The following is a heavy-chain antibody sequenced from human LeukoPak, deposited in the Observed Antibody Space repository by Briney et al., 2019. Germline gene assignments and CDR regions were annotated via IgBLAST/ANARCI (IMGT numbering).Heavy chain of an antibody. D-gene: IGHD3-22*01. V-gene: IGHV4-59*10. CDR2: IYNSGST. J-gene: IGHJ4*02. Sequence: SETLSLTCAVYGGSFSGYYWSWIRQPAGKGLEWIGRIYNSGSTTYNPSLKSRVTMSVDTSKNQFSLKLSSVTAADTAVYYCARAAISPYYDSSGYALFDYWGQGTLVTVSS. CDR3: ARAAISPYYDSSGYALFDY. CDR1: GGSFSGYY.